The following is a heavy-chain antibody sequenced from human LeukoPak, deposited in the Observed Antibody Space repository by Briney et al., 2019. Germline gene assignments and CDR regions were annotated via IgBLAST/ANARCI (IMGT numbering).Heavy chain of an antibody. D-gene: IGHD6-13*01. CDR1: GVTFSSYS. CDR3: ARGGGSSSWYEDH. CDR2: ISVSVGLK. Sequence: PGGSLRLSCAASGVTFSSYSMNGVRQAPGKGRXXGCAISVSVGLKSYADSMKGRSTIYTNNDKNSPYLQMNSQRAEDTAVYYCARGGGSSSWYEDHWGQGTLVTVSS. V-gene: IGHV3-21*04. J-gene: IGHJ4*02.